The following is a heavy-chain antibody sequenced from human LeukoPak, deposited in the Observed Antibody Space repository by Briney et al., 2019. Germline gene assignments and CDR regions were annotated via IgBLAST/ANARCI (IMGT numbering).Heavy chain of an antibody. J-gene: IGHJ4*02. CDR2: ISVSGGTT. D-gene: IGHD3-22*01. CDR1: RFTFTNYA. CDR3: AKVTTPYYYSALDY. Sequence: GSLRLPCAASRFTFTNYAMTWVRQTPGKGLEWVSAISVSGGTTYYADSVKGRFTISRDNSKNTLYLQMNSLRAEDTAVYFCAKVTTPYYYSALDYWGQGILVTVSS. V-gene: IGHV3-23*01.